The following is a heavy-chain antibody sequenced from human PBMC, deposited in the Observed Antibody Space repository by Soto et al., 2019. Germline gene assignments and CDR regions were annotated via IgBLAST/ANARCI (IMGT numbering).Heavy chain of an antibody. CDR1: GYTFTNYG. V-gene: IGHV1-18*01. CDR2: ISAYNGNT. CDR3: ARDPDSHYNDSHASSYP. J-gene: IGHJ5*02. D-gene: IGHD4-4*01. Sequence: ASVKVSCKASGYTFTNYGVIWVRQAPGQGLEWMGWISAYNGNTNYAQKLQGRVTMTTDTSTSTAYMELRSLRSDDTAVYYCARDPDSHYNDSHASSYPWGQGTLVTVSS.